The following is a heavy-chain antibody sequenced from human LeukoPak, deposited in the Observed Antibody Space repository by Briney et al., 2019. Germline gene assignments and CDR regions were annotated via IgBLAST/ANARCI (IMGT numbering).Heavy chain of an antibody. J-gene: IGHJ4*02. CDR3: ARAWTGDY. CDR2: ITGSGGST. V-gene: IGHV3-23*01. D-gene: IGHD3/OR15-3a*01. CDR1: GFTFSNYA. Sequence: PGGSLRLSCAASGFTFSNYAMTWVRQAPGKGLEWVSAITGSGGSTFYADSVKGRFTISRDNSKNTLNLQMNSLRVEDTAVYYCARAWTGDYWGQGTLVTVSS.